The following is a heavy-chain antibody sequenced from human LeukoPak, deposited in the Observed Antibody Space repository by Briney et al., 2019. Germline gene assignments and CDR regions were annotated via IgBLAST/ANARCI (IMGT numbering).Heavy chain of an antibody. V-gene: IGHV5-51*01. CDR3: ARQSGGRFFDS. J-gene: IGHJ4*02. CDR1: GYSFSNYW. D-gene: IGHD2-15*01. Sequence: GESLKISCKGSGYSFSNYWIGWVCQMPGKGLEWMGIIYPGDSDSRYSPSFQGQVTISADKSISTAYLRWSSLKASDTAVYYCARQSGGRFFDSWGQGTLVTVSS. CDR2: IYPGDSDS.